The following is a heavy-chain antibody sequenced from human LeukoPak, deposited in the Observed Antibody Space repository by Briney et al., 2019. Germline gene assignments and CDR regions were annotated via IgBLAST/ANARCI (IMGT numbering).Heavy chain of an antibody. CDR2: ISPTGGDT. CDR1: GYTFTNYY. CDR3: ARDKPGIVVVPAAPDTSDY. V-gene: IGHV1-46*01. D-gene: IGHD2-2*01. Sequence: ASVKVSCKASGYTFTNYYIHWVRQAPGQRLEWMGVISPTGGDTNYAQKFQGRVTMTRDTSTSTVYMELSSLRSEDTAVYYCARDKPGIVVVPAAPDTSDYWGQGTLVTVSS. J-gene: IGHJ4*02.